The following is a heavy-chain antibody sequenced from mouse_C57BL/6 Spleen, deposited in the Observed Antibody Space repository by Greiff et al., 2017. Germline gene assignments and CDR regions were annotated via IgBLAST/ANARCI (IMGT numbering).Heavy chain of an antibody. D-gene: IGHD1-1*01. V-gene: IGHV1-18*01. CDR1: GYTFTDYN. J-gene: IGHJ3*01. CDR2: INPNNGGT. CDR3: ARSEGITSASSSFAY. Sequence: VQLKESGPELVKPGASVKIPCKASGYTFTDYNMDWVKQSHGKSLEWIGDINPNNGGTIYTQKFKGKATLTVDKSSSTAYMELRSLTSEDTAVYDCARSEGITSASSSFAYWGQGTLVTVSA.